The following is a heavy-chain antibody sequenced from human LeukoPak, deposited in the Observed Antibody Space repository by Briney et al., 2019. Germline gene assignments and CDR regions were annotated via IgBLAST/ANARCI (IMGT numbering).Heavy chain of an antibody. Sequence: PSETLSLTCAVSGGSISSGGYYWSWIRQHPGKGLEWIGYIYYSGSTYYNPSLKSRVTISVDTSKNQFSLKLSSVTAADTAVYYCARVLLPYYFDYWGQGTLVTVSS. CDR3: ARVLLPYYFDY. D-gene: IGHD2-15*01. CDR2: IYYSGST. CDR1: GGSISSGGYY. V-gene: IGHV4-31*11. J-gene: IGHJ4*02.